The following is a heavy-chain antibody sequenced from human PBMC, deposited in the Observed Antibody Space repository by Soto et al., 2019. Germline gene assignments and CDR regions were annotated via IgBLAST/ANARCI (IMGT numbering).Heavy chain of an antibody. CDR1: GGSFSGYY. D-gene: IGHD3-22*01. J-gene: IGHJ4*02. CDR3: ARGLRTSRPPRGYYYDSSGYYCFDY. CDR2: INHSGST. Sequence: QVQLQQWGAGLLKPSETLSLTCAVYGGSFSGYYWSWIRQPPGKGLEWIGEINHSGSTNYNPSLKSRVTISVDTSKNQFSLKLSSVTAADTAVYYCARGLRTSRPPRGYYYDSSGYYCFDYWGQGTLVTVSS. V-gene: IGHV4-34*01.